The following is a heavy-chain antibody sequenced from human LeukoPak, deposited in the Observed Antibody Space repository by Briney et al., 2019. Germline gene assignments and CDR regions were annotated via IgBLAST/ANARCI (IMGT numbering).Heavy chain of an antibody. Sequence: SQTLSLTCAISGDSVSSNSAAWNWIRQSPSRGLEWLGRTYYRSKWYNDYAVSMKSRITINPETSKNQFSLQLNSVTPEDTARYYCARADGTAAGTSPFDYWGQGTLVTVSS. CDR1: GDSVSSNSAA. V-gene: IGHV6-1*01. CDR2: TYYRSKWYN. J-gene: IGHJ4*02. CDR3: ARADGTAAGTSPFDY. D-gene: IGHD6-13*01.